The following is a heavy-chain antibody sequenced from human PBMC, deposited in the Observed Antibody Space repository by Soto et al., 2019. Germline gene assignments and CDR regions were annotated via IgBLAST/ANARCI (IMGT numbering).Heavy chain of an antibody. Sequence: SETLSLTCAVSGGSISSGGYSWSWIRQPPGKGLELIGYMYHSGSTYYNPSLKSRVTISVDTSKNQFSLKLSSVTAADTAVYYCARDQLYYNDISGRPLNAFDVWGQGTMVTVSS. D-gene: IGHD3-22*01. CDR3: ARDQLYYNDISGRPLNAFDV. CDR1: GGSISSGGYS. J-gene: IGHJ3*01. CDR2: MYHSGST. V-gene: IGHV4-30-2*05.